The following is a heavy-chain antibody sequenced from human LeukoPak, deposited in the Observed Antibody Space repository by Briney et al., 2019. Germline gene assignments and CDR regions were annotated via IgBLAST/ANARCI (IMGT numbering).Heavy chain of an antibody. V-gene: IGHV1-69*13. Sequence: SVKVSCKASGGTFSSYAISWVRQAPAQGLEWVGGIIPIFGTANYAQKFQGRVTITADESTSTAYMELSSLRSEDTAVYYCARDRYSSSGYNWFDPWGQGTLVTVSS. CDR1: GGTFSSYA. D-gene: IGHD6-13*01. CDR3: ARDRYSSSGYNWFDP. J-gene: IGHJ5*02. CDR2: IIPIFGTA.